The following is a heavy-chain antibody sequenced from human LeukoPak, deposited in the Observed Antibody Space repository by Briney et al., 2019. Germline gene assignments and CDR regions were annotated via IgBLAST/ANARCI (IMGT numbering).Heavy chain of an antibody. CDR2: INSDGSST. CDR1: GFTFSSYW. V-gene: IGHV3-74*01. J-gene: IGHJ4*02. Sequence: GGSLRLSCAASGFTFSSYWMHWVRQASGKGLVWVSRINSDGSSTSCADSVKGRFTISRDNAKNTLYLQMNSLRAEDTAVYYCARGHYYDSSGYYYMDYFDYWGQGTLVTVSS. D-gene: IGHD3-22*01. CDR3: ARGHYYDSSGYYYMDYFDY.